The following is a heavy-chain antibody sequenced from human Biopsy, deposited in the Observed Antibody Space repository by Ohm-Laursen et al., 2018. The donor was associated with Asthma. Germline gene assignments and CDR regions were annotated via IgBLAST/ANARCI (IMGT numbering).Heavy chain of an antibody. CDR1: GFTVSRDH. J-gene: IGHJ4*02. V-gene: IGHV3-53*01. CDR3: ARGGQLWPTQFDY. D-gene: IGHD5-18*01. CDR2: IYSGGTS. Sequence: SLRLSCAASGFTVSRDHMFWVRQAPGKGLEWVSVIYSGGTSDTADSVRGRFTISRDFYKNTLYLQMNSLRADGTAVYYCARGGQLWPTQFDYWGQGTLVTVSS.